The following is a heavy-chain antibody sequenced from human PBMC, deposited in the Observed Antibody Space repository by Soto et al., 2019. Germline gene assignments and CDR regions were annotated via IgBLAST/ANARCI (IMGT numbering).Heavy chain of an antibody. CDR1: GGSISGYY. J-gene: IGHJ4*02. CDR2: MYYYGST. Sequence: KPSETLSLTCTVSGGSISGYYWSWIRQPPGKGLEWIGYMYYYGSTNYHPSLKSRVTISLDTSKNQFSLKLSSVTAADTAVYYCARHERGWNYFDYWGQGTLVTVSS. V-gene: IGHV4-59*01. D-gene: IGHD2-15*01. CDR3: ARHERGWNYFDY.